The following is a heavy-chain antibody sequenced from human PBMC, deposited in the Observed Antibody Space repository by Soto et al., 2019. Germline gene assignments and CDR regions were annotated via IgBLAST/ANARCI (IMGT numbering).Heavy chain of an antibody. V-gene: IGHV3-23*01. Sequence: EVQLLESGGGLVQPGGSLRLSCAASGFTFSSYAMSWVRQAPGKGLEWVSAISGSGGSTYYADSVKGRFTISRDNSKSTLDLQMNSLRAEDTAVYYCAISGSALYYYGMDVWGQGTTVTVSS. CDR3: AISGSALYYYGMDV. J-gene: IGHJ6*02. CDR2: ISGSGGST. CDR1: GFTFSSYA. D-gene: IGHD3-10*01.